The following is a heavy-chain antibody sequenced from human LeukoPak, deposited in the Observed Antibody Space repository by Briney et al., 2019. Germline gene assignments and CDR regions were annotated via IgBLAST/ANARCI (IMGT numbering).Heavy chain of an antibody. D-gene: IGHD3-22*01. CDR3: ARANTYYYDSSGYPYDAFDI. CDR1: GGSISSSSYY. Sequence: SETLSLTSTVSGGSISSSSYYWGWIRQPPGKGLEWIGSIYYSGSTYYNPSLKSRVTISVDTSKNQFSLKLSSVTAADTAVYYCARANTYYYDSSGYPYDAFDIWGQGTMVTVSS. CDR2: IYYSGST. V-gene: IGHV4-39*01. J-gene: IGHJ3*02.